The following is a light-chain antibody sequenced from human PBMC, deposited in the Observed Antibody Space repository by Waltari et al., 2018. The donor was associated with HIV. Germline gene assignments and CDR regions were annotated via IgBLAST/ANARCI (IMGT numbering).Light chain of an antibody. V-gene: IGKV3D-11*01. J-gene: IGKJ3*01. CDR2: DAS. CDR1: QDISSN. CDR3: QQPET. Sequence: EIVLTQSPPTLSLSPGERATLSCRASQDISSNLAWYQQKPGQALRLLIYDASNRATGIPARFSGSGSGTDFTLTISSLEPEDFAVYYCQQPETFGPGTKVDIK.